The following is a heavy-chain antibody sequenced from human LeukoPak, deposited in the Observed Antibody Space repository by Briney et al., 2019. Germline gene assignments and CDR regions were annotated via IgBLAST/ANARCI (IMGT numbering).Heavy chain of an antibody. J-gene: IGHJ5*02. V-gene: IGHV1-2*02. Sequence: ASVKVSCKASGYTFSNYAISWVRQAPGQGLEWMGWISPNSGGTNYAQKFQGRVTMTRDTSISTAYMELSRLRSDDTAVYYCARGSVLMVYVGQNWFDPWGQGTLVTVSS. CDR3: ARGSVLMVYVGQNWFDP. CDR1: GYTFSNYA. CDR2: ISPNSGGT. D-gene: IGHD2-8*01.